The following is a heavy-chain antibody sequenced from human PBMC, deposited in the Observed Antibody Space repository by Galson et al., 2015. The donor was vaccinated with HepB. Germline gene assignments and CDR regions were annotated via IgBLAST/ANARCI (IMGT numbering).Heavy chain of an antibody. V-gene: IGHV3-30*18. J-gene: IGHJ4*02. Sequence: SLRLSCAASGFTFSRFAMHWVRQAPGKGLEWVAVISYDGSNKHYAESVKGRFTISRENSKNTVDVQLNSLRAEDTAVYYCAKSGVYYDFGRGLASRGGYLDNWGQGNLVTVSS. D-gene: IGHD3-3*01. CDR3: AKSGVYYDFGRGLASRGGYLDN. CDR2: ISYDGSNK. CDR1: GFTFSRFA.